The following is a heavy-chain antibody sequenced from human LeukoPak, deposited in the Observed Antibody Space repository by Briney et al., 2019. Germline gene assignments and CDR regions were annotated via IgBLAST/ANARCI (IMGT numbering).Heavy chain of an antibody. J-gene: IGHJ4*02. CDR1: GFTFSTYA. Sequence: GGSLRLSCAASGFTFSTYAMSWVRQAPGKGLEWVSAMSGSGGSTYYADSVKGRFTISRDNAKNSLYLQMNSLRAEDTAVYYCASLTISNFDYWGQGTLVTVSS. D-gene: IGHD5-24*01. CDR2: MSGSGGST. CDR3: ASLTISNFDY. V-gene: IGHV3-23*01.